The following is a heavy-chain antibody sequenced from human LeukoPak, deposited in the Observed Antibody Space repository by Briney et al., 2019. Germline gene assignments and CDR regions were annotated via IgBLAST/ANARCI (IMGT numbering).Heavy chain of an antibody. Sequence: GGSLRLSCAASGFTFSSYAMHWVRQAPGKGLEWVAVISYDGSNKYYADSVKGRFTISRDNSKNTLYLQMNSLRAEDTAVYYCARDRNIKVRQYCSSTSCYRKNWFDPWGQGTLVTVSS. J-gene: IGHJ5*02. V-gene: IGHV3-30-3*01. CDR3: ARDRNIKVRQYCSSTSCYRKNWFDP. D-gene: IGHD2-2*01. CDR2: ISYDGSNK. CDR1: GFTFSSYA.